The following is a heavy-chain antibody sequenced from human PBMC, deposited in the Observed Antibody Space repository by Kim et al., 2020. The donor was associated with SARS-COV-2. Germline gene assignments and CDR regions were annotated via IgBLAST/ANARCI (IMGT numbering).Heavy chain of an antibody. V-gene: IGHV4-34*01. CDR1: GGSFSGYY. D-gene: IGHD3-22*01. Sequence: SETLSLTCAVYGGSFSGYYWSWIRQPPGKGLEWIGEIKHSGSTNYNPSLKSRVTISVDTSKNQFSLKLSSVTAADTAGEYWAREQGQPRRTRIVVDEFD. J-gene: IGHJ4*01. CDR2: IKHSGST. CDR3: AREQGQPRRTRIVVDEFD.